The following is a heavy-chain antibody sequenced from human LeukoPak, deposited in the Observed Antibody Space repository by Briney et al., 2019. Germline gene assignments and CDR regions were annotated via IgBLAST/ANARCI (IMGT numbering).Heavy chain of an antibody. J-gene: IGHJ5*02. D-gene: IGHD6-13*01. V-gene: IGHV4-59*08. Sequence: SEALSLTCTVSGGSISSYYWSWIRQPPGKGLEWIGYIYYSGSTNYNPSLKSRVTISVDTSKNQFSLKLSSVTAADTAVYYCARREQQLVFGWFDPWGQGTLVTVSS. CDR2: IYYSGST. CDR3: ARREQQLVFGWFDP. CDR1: GGSISSYY.